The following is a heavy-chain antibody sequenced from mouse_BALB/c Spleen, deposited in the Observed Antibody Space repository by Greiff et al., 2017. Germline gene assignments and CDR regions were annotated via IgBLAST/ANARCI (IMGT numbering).Heavy chain of an antibody. CDR3: ASGYDYDEGTWFAY. CDR1: GFTFSSYT. Sequence: EVQLVESGGGLVKPGGSLKLSCAASGFTFSSYTMSWVRQTPEKRLEWVATISSGGGNTYYPDSVKGRFTISRDNAKNNLYLQMSSLRSEDTALYYCASGYDYDEGTWFAYWGQGTLVTVSA. CDR2: ISSGGGNT. D-gene: IGHD2-4*01. V-gene: IGHV5-9*03. J-gene: IGHJ3*01.